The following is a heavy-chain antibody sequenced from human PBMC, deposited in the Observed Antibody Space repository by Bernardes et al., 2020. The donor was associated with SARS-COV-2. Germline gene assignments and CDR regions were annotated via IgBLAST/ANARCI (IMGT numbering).Heavy chain of an antibody. Sequence: GGSLRLSCAASGFTFSSFWMSWVRQAPGKGLEWVANIKHDGSDTNYVDSVKGRFTISRDNAKNSLYLQVNSLRAEDTAVYYCARGGGLSDSCYNWFDPWGQGTLVTVSS. V-gene: IGHV3-7*05. D-gene: IGHD3-16*01. CDR2: IKHDGSDT. J-gene: IGHJ5*02. CDR3: ARGGGLSDSCYNWFDP. CDR1: GFTFSSFW.